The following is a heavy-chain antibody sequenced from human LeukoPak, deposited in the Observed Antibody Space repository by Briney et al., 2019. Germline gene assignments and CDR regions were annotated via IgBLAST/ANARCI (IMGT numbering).Heavy chain of an antibody. Sequence: ASVKVSCKASGGTFISYAISWVRQAPGQGLEWMGWINPNSGDTNYAQKFQGRVTMTRDTSISTAYMEVSRLTSDDAAVYFCARRVPAGIGAFDIWGQGTMVTVSS. CDR3: ARRVPAGIGAFDI. J-gene: IGHJ3*02. D-gene: IGHD2-2*02. V-gene: IGHV1-2*02. CDR2: INPNSGDT. CDR1: GGTFISYA.